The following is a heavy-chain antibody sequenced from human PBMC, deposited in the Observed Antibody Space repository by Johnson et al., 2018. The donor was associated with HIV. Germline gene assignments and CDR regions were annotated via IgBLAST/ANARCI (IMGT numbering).Heavy chain of an antibody. J-gene: IGHJ3*02. V-gene: IGHV3-30*02. D-gene: IGHD1-7*01. CDR3: AKWGTITGTTGVFDI. Sequence: QVQLVESGGGVVQPGGSLRLSCAASGFTFSSYGMHWVRQAPGKGLEWVAFIRYDGSNKYYADSVKGLFTISIDNSKNTLYLQMNSLRAEDTAVYYCAKWGTITGTTGVFDIWGQGTMVTVSS. CDR1: GFTFSSYG. CDR2: IRYDGSNK.